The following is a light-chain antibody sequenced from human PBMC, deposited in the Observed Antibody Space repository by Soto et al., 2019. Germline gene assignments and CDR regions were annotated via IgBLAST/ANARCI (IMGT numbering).Light chain of an antibody. J-gene: IGKJ1*01. CDR3: QQYNNWLWT. Sequence: EIVMTQSPATLSVSPGERATLSCRASQSVSRNVAWYQQKPGQAPRLLIHDASTRAPGISVRFSGSGSGTEFNLTISSLQSEDFAVYYCQQYNNWLWTFGQGTKVEIK. CDR1: QSVSRN. V-gene: IGKV3-15*01. CDR2: DAS.